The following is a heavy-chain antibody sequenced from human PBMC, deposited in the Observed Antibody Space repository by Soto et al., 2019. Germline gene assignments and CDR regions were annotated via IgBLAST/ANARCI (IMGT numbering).Heavy chain of an antibody. CDR3: ARANLATIFGVVIPNPNFDY. J-gene: IGHJ4*02. Sequence: NPSETLSLTCAVSGASISSSNWWSWVRQPPGKGLEWIGEVYHSGSTNYNPSLKSRVTMSVDKSNNQFSLKLSSVTAADTAVYFCARANLATIFGVVIPNPNFDYWGRGTLVTVSS. CDR2: VYHSGST. CDR1: GASISSSNW. V-gene: IGHV4-4*02. D-gene: IGHD3-3*01.